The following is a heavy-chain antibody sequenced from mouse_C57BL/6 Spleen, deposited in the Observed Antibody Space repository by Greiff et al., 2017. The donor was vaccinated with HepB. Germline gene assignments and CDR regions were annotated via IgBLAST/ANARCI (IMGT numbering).Heavy chain of an antibody. J-gene: IGHJ3*01. CDR1: GYTFTDYY. CDR3: ARPLTGTSTPWFAY. V-gene: IGHV1-19*01. Sequence: EVKLMESGPVLVKPGASVKMSCKASGYTFTDYYMNWVKQSHGKSLEWIGVINPYNVGTSYNQKFKGKATLTVDKSSSTAYMELNSLTSEDSAVYYCARPLTGTSTPWFAYWGQGTLVTVSA. D-gene: IGHD4-1*01. CDR2: INPYNVGT.